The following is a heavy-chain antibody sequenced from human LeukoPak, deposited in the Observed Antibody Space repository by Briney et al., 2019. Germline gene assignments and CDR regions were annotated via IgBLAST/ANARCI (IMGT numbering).Heavy chain of an antibody. D-gene: IGHD4-17*01. CDR1: GGSISSYY. J-gene: IGHJ4*02. CDR2: IYYSGST. CDR3: ASIVRDYGDTDY. V-gene: IGHV4-59*08. Sequence: PSETLSLTCTVSGGSISSYYWSWIRQPPGKGLEWIGYIYYSGSTNYNPSLKSRVTISVDTSKNQFSLKLSSVTAADTAVYYCASIVRDYGDTDYWGQGTLVTVSS.